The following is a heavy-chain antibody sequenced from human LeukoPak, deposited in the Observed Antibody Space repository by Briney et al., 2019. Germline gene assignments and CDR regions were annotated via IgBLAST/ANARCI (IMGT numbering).Heavy chain of an antibody. CDR2: IIPIFGTA. CDR1: GGTSSSYA. J-gene: IGHJ4*02. Sequence: SVKVSCKASGGTSSSYAISWVRQAPGQGLEWMGGIIPIFGTANYAQKFQGRVTITTDESTSTAYMELSSLRSEDTAVYYCARFRGGYSYGDDAVWGQGTLVTVSS. D-gene: IGHD5-18*01. V-gene: IGHV1-69*05. CDR3: ARFRGGYSYGDDAV.